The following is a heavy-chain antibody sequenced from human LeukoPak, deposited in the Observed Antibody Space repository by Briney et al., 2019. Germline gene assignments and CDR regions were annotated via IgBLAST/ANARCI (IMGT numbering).Heavy chain of an antibody. CDR1: GFTFSNYA. D-gene: IGHD2-15*01. CDR3: ARDLVVNWFDP. Sequence: GGSLRLSCEASGFTFSNYAMSWVRQAPGKGLEWISAITDTGGDTYYADSVKGRFTISRDKSKNTLDLQMNSLRAEDTAVYYCARDLVVNWFDPWGQGTLVTVSS. J-gene: IGHJ5*02. V-gene: IGHV3-23*01. CDR2: ITDTGGDT.